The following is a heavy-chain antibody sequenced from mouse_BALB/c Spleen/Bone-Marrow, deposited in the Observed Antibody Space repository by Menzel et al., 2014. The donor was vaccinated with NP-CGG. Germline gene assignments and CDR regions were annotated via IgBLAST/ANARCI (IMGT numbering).Heavy chain of an antibody. CDR1: GYTFXNYW. Sequence: VQRVESGADLVRPGASVKLSCKTSGYTFXNYWINWLKQRPGQGLEWIGNISPSNIHTNYNQKFKDKATLIVDKSSSTAYMQLSSPTSEDSAVYYCAKYDYGFTFWGQGTLVTVSA. CDR3: AKYDYGFTF. V-gene: IGHV1-69*02. CDR2: ISPSNIHT. D-gene: IGHD1-1*01. J-gene: IGHJ3*01.